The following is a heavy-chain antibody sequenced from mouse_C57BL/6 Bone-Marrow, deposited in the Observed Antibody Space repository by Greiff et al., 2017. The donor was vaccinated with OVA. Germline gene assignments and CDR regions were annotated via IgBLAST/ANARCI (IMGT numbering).Heavy chain of an antibody. D-gene: IGHD2-2*01. CDR1: GFTFSSYA. CDR3: ARDMVTTKGFAY. Sequence: EVQLQESGGGLVKPGGSLKLSCAASGFTFSSYAMSWVRQTPEKRLEWVATISDGGSYTYYPDNVKGRFTISRDNAKNNLYLQMSHLKSEDTAMYYCARDMVTTKGFAYWGQGTLVTVSA. V-gene: IGHV5-4*01. CDR2: ISDGGSYT. J-gene: IGHJ3*01.